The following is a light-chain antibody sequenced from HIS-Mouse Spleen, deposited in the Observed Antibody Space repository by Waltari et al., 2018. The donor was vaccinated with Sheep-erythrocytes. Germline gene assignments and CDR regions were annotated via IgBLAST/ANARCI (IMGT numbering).Light chain of an antibody. CDR2: AAS. CDR1: QSLSSY. V-gene: IGKV1-39*01. CDR3: QQSYSTPPLT. Sequence: DIQMTQSPSSLSASVGDRVTITCRASQSLSSYLNWYQQKPGKAPKLLIYAASSLQSGVPSRFSSSGSGTDFTLTISILQPEDFATYYCQQSYSTPPLTFGGGTKVEIK. J-gene: IGKJ4*01.